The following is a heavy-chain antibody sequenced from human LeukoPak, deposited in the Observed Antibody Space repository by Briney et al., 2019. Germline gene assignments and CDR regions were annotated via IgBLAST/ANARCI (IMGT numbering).Heavy chain of an antibody. CDR2: ISSSSSYT. CDR3: ARDRADGGYGSGSYFSL. CDR1: GFTFSDYY. Sequence: GGSLRLSCAASGFTFSDYYMSWIRQAPGKGLEWVSYISSSSSYTNYADSVKGRFTISRDNAKNSLYLQMNSLRAGDTAVYYCARDRADGGYGSGSYFSLWGQGTLVTVSS. D-gene: IGHD3-10*01. V-gene: IGHV3-11*05. J-gene: IGHJ4*02.